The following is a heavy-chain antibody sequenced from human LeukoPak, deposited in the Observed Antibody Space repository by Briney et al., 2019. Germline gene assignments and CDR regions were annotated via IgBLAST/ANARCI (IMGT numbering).Heavy chain of an antibody. CDR2: IDYSGST. Sequence: SETLSLTCTVSGDSFSSGSSYWSWIRQPPGKGLEYIRYIDYSGSTNYYPSLKSRVTISIDTSKNQFSLKLTSVTAADTAVYYCARDTLRGDGYNYDSWGQGTLVTVSS. CDR1: GDSFSSGSSY. CDR3: ARDTLRGDGYNYDS. J-gene: IGHJ5*01. V-gene: IGHV4-61*01. D-gene: IGHD5-24*01.